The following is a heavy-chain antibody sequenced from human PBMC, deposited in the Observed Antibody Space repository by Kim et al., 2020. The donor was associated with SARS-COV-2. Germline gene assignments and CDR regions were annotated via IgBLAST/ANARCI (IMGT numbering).Heavy chain of an antibody. J-gene: IGHJ4*02. D-gene: IGHD2-2*03. CDR3: MKGGWGWIWDH. CDR1: GFTFTGYA. Sequence: GGSLRLSCTTSGFTFTGYAMSWVLQAPGKGLEWVSSIDGSDGTTYYVDSVKGRFTISRDNSKNTLYLQMSNLRADDTAVYYCMKGGWGWIWDHWGQGTL. V-gene: IGHV3-23*01. CDR2: IDGSDGTT.